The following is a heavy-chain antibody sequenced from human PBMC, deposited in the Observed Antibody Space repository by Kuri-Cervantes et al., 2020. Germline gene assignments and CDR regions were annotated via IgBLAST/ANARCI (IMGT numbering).Heavy chain of an antibody. CDR3: ARAATSSRAGVYFDY. V-gene: IGHV3-9*01. D-gene: IGHD5-24*01. CDR1: GFTFDDYA. J-gene: IGHJ4*02. Sequence: SLKISCAASGFTFDDYAMHWVRQAPGKGLEWVSGISWNSGSIGYADSVKGRFTISRDNAKNSLYLQMNSLRAEDTAVYYCARAATSSRAGVYFDYWGQGTLVTVSS. CDR2: ISWNSGSI.